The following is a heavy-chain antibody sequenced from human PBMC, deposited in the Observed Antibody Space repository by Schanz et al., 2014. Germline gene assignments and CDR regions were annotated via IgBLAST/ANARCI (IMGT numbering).Heavy chain of an antibody. D-gene: IGHD3-10*01. J-gene: IGHJ4*02. V-gene: IGHV4-4*02. CDR3: ARGGQGFGEPHQRLFEY. Sequence: QVQLEESGAGLVKPSGTLSLTCAVSGASVSSDNWWNWVRQPPGKGLEWIGEIYDSGNTNYNPSLKRRVTRSVDDSKNQFSLQRTSVTAADTAVYYCARGGQGFGEPHQRLFEYWGPGTLVTVSS. CDR1: GASVSSDNW. CDR2: IYDSGNT.